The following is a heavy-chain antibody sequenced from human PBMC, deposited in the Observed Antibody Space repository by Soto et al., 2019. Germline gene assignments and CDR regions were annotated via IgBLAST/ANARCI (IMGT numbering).Heavy chain of an antibody. CDR2: IYYSGST. Sequence: SETLSLTCTVSGGSISSYYWSWIRQPPGKGLEWIGYIYYSGSTNYNPSLKSRVTISVDTSKNQFSLKLSSVTAADTAVYYCARYQYWFDPWGQGTLVTVSS. J-gene: IGHJ5*02. V-gene: IGHV4-59*01. D-gene: IGHD2-2*01. CDR1: GGSISSYY. CDR3: ARYQYWFDP.